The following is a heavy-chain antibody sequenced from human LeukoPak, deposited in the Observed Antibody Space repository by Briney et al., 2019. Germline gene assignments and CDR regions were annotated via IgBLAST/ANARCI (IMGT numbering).Heavy chain of an antibody. V-gene: IGHV3-21*01. D-gene: IGHD6-19*01. CDR3: ARTPLRSGWWYFDL. CDR1: GFSFSSYS. Sequence: PGGSLRLSCAASGFSFSSYSMNWVRQAPGKGLEWVSSISSSSSYIYYADSVKGRFTISRDNAKNSLYLQMNSLRAEDTAVYYCARTPLRSGWWYFDLWGRGTLVTVSS. CDR2: ISSSSSYI. J-gene: IGHJ2*01.